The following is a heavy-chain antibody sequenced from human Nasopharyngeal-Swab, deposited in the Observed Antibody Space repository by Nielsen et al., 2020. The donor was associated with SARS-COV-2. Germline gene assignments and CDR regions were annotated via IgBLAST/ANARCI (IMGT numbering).Heavy chain of an antibody. CDR1: GFTFSSYA. CDR3: ARDHLMTVTIPYYYYGMDV. Sequence: GESLKISCAASGFTFSSYAMSWVRQAPGKGLEWVSSISGSGGGTYYGDSVKGRFTISRDNAKNSLYLQMNSLRAEDTAVYYCARDHLMTVTIPYYYYGMDVWGQGTTVTVSS. V-gene: IGHV3-23*01. D-gene: IGHD4-11*01. J-gene: IGHJ6*02. CDR2: ISGSGGGT.